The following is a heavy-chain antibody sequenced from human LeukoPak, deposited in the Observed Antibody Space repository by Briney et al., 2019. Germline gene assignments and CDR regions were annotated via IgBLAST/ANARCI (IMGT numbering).Heavy chain of an antibody. J-gene: IGHJ6*04. D-gene: IGHD3-10*02. V-gene: IGHV3-66*01. CDR2: IYSGGST. CDR3: AELGITMIGGV. CDR1: GFTVSSNY. Sequence: GGSLRLSCAASGFTVSSNYMSWVRQAPGKGLEWVSVIYSGGSTYYADSVEGRFTISRDNSKNTLYLQMNSLRAEDTAVYYCAELGITMIGGVWGKGTTVAISS.